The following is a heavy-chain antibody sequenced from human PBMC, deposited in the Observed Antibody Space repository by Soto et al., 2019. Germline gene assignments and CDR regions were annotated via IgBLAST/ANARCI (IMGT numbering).Heavy chain of an antibody. Sequence: ASVKVSCKASGYTFTRYDINWVRHATGQGLEWMGWMNPNSGNTGYAQKFQGRVTMTRNTSISTAYMELSSLRSEDTAVYYCGRGRYYDFWSGYDAFDIWGQGTMVTVSS. V-gene: IGHV1-8*01. CDR1: GYTFTRYD. J-gene: IGHJ3*02. CDR2: MNPNSGNT. D-gene: IGHD3-3*01. CDR3: GRGRYYDFWSGYDAFDI.